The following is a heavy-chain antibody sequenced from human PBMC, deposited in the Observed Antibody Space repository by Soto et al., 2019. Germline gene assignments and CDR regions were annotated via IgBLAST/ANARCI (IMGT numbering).Heavy chain of an antibody. J-gene: IGHJ4*02. CDR2: ISGSGGST. D-gene: IGHD5-12*01. V-gene: IGHV3-23*01. Sequence: EVQLLESGGGLVQPGGSLRLSYAASGFTFSSYAMSWVRQAPGKGLEWVSAISGSGGSTYYADSVKGRFTISRDNSKNTLYLQMNSLRAEDTAVYYCANNYVDIVATTFDYWGQGTLVTVSS. CDR3: ANNYVDIVATTFDY. CDR1: GFTFSSYA.